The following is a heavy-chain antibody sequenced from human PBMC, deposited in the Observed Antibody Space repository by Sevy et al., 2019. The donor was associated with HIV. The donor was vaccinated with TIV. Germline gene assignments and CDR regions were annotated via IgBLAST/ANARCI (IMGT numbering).Heavy chain of an antibody. Sequence: GGSLRLSCADSGFSFSTYSMNWVRQAPGKGLQWVSFISSGRSYIYYADSVRGRFTISRDNAKNSFYLQMNSLRAEDTAVYYCARDRGVGAHGDYGMDVWGQGTTVTVSS. V-gene: IGHV3-21*06. CDR1: GFSFSTYS. D-gene: IGHD1-26*01. J-gene: IGHJ6*02. CDR2: ISSGRSYI. CDR3: ARDRGVGAHGDYGMDV.